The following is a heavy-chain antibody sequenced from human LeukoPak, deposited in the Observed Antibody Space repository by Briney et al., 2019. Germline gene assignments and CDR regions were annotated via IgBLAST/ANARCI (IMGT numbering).Heavy chain of an antibody. Sequence: ASETLSLTCTVSGGSISSYYWSWIRQPPGKGLEWIGYIYYSGSTNYNPSLKSRVTISVDTSKNQFSLKLNSVTAADTAVYYCARRSGGTGDYWGQGTLVTISS. CDR2: IYYSGST. J-gene: IGHJ4*02. CDR1: GGSISSYY. V-gene: IGHV4-59*08. D-gene: IGHD2-15*01. CDR3: ARRSGGTGDY.